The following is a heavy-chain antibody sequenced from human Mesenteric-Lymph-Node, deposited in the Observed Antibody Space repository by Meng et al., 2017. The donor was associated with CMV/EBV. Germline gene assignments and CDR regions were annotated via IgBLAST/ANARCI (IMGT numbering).Heavy chain of an antibody. V-gene: IGHV3-30-3*01. D-gene: IGHD6-19*01. CDR2: ISYDGSNK. Sequence: GESLKISCAASGFTFSSYAMHWVRQAPGKGLEWVAVISYDGSNKYYADSVKGRFTISRDNSKNTLYLQMNSLRAEDTAVYYCARDLRRSSSGYDTNYRYTFDYWGQGTLVTVSS. CDR3: ARDLRRSSSGYDTNYRYTFDY. J-gene: IGHJ4*02. CDR1: GFTFSSYA.